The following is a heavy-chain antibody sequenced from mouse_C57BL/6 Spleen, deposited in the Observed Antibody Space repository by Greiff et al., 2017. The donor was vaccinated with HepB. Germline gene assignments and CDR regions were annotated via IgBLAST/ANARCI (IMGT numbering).Heavy chain of an antibody. V-gene: IGHV1-80*01. Sequence: QVQLQQSGAELVKPGASVKVSCKASGYSFSSYWMYWVKQRPGKGLEWIGQIYPGDGDTNYNGKFKGKATLTADKSSSTAYMQLSSLTSEDSAVYVCGSEGDYAMGCWGQGTSFSVA. CDR3: GSEGDYAMGC. CDR2: IYPGDGDT. J-gene: IGHJ4*01. CDR1: GYSFSSYW.